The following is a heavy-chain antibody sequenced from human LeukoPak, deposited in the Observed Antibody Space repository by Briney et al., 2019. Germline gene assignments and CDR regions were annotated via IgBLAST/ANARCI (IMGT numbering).Heavy chain of an antibody. J-gene: IGHJ6*03. D-gene: IGHD1-14*01. CDR2: IYYSGST. CDR1: GGSISSYF. Sequence: SDTLSLTCTVSGGSISSYFWSWIRQPPGKGLQWIGYIYYSGSTIYNPSLKSRVTISVDTSKNQFSLKLSSVTAADTAVYYCARASEDYYYYYRDVWGKGTTVTISS. CDR3: ARASEDYYYYYRDV. V-gene: IGHV4-59*07.